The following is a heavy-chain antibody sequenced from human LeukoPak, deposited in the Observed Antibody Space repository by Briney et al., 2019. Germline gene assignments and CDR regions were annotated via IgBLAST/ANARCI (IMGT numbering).Heavy chain of an antibody. CDR3: AREKAAAGPGILYYYYGMDV. Sequence: SQTLSLTCAISGDSVSSNSAAWNWIRQSPSRGLEWLGRTYYRSEWYNDYAVSVKSRITINPDTSKNQFSLQLNSVTPEDTAVYYCAREKAAAGPGILYYYYGMDVWGQGTTVTVSS. CDR1: GDSVSSNSAA. J-gene: IGHJ6*02. CDR2: TYYRSEWYN. D-gene: IGHD6-13*01. V-gene: IGHV6-1*01.